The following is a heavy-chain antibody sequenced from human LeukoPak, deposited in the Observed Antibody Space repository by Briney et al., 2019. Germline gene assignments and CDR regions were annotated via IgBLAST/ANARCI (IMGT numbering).Heavy chain of an antibody. V-gene: IGHV3-30-3*01. CDR3: AREGLGWYMDY. CDR2: ISYDGSNK. J-gene: IGHJ4*02. D-gene: IGHD6-19*01. CDR1: GFTFSSYA. Sequence: QPGGSLRLSCAASGFTFSSYAMHWVRQAPGKGLEWVAVISYDGSNKYYADSVKGRFTISRDNSKNTLYLQMNSLRAEDTAVYYCAREGLGWYMDYWGQGTLVTVSS.